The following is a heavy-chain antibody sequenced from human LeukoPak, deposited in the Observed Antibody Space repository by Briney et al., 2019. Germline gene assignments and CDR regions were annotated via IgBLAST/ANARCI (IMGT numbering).Heavy chain of an antibody. CDR1: GFTFSSYW. D-gene: IGHD1-26*01. J-gene: IGHJ4*02. V-gene: IGHV3-7*03. CDR2: IKEDGGEI. CDR3: ANPGGY. Sequence: GGSLRLSCAASGFTFSSYWMSWVRQAPGKGLEWVANIKEDGGEIHFVDSMKGRFTISRDNAKNSLYLQMNSLRAEDTAVYYCANPGGYWGQGTLVTVSS.